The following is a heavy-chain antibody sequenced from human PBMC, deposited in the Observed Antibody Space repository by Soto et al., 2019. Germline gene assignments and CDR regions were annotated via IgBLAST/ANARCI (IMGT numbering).Heavy chain of an antibody. D-gene: IGHD3-3*01. CDR3: ASSSYYDFWSGYLYNFDY. CDR1: GLTFRSYG. J-gene: IGHJ4*02. CDR2: IWYDGSNK. Sequence: PVGSLRLSCAPCGLTFRSYGMHWVRQARGKGLEWVAVIWYDGSNKYYADSVKGRFTISRDTSKNTLYLQMNSLRAEDTAVYCCASSSYYDFWSGYLYNFDYWGQGTLVTESS. V-gene: IGHV3-33*01.